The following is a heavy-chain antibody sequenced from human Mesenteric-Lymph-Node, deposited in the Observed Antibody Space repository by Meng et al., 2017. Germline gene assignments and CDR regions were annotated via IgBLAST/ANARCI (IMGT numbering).Heavy chain of an antibody. J-gene: IGHJ4*02. CDR3: VREALGVDWQPLDH. D-gene: IGHD3-9*01. Sequence: EVQLVESGGGLVQLGGSLSLSCAASGFTFRNYDMHWVRQATGEGLEWVAAIGTVGDTYYPGSVKGRFTISRDDAKNSLYLQMNSLRAGDTGVYYCVREALGVDWQPLDHWGQGTLVTVS. V-gene: IGHV3-13*01. CDR1: GFTFRNYD. CDR2: IGTVGDT.